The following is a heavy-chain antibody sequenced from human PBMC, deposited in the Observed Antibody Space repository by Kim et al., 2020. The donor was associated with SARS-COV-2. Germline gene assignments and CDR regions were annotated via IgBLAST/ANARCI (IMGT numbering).Heavy chain of an antibody. D-gene: IGHD6-13*01. CDR1: GGTFSSYA. CDR3: ARDLHPAGRTWYYYYGMDV. J-gene: IGHJ6*02. V-gene: IGHV1-69*04. Sequence: SVKVSCKASGGTFSSYAISWVRQAPGQGLEWMGRIIPILGIANYAQKFQGRVTITADKSTSTAYMELSSLRSEDTAVYYCARDLHPAGRTWYYYYGMDVWGQGTTVTVSS. CDR2: IIPILGIA.